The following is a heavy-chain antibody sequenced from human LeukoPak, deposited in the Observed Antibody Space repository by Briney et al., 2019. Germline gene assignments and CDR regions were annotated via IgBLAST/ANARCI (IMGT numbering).Heavy chain of an antibody. D-gene: IGHD1-1*01. J-gene: IGHJ6*03. Sequence: ASVKVSCKASGYTFTSYYMHWVRQAPGQGLEWMGIINPSGGSTSYAQKFQGRVTMTRDTSTSTVYMELSSLRSEDTAVYYCASPLGSRTYYYYMDVWGKGTTVTVSS. V-gene: IGHV1-46*01. CDR2: INPSGGST. CDR1: GYTFTSYY. CDR3: ASPLGSRTYYYYMDV.